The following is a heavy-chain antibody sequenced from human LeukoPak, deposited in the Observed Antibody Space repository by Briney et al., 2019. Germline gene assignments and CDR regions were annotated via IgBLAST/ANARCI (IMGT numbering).Heavy chain of an antibody. V-gene: IGHV3-30*02. J-gene: IGHJ4*02. D-gene: IGHD3-9*01. Sequence: PGGSLRLSCAASGFTFSTYAMNWVRQAPGKGLEWVAFIRYDGSNKYYADSVKGRFTLSRDNSKNTLYLQMNSLRSEDTAVYYCARGGSYSILAGFRGRILGFDYWGQGTLVTVSS. CDR2: IRYDGSNK. CDR3: ARGGSYSILAGFRGRILGFDY. CDR1: GFTFSTYA.